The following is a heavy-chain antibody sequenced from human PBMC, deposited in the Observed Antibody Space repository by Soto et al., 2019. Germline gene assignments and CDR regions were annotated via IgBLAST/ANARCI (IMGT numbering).Heavy chain of an antibody. CDR2: IIPIFGTA. V-gene: IGHV1-69*13. J-gene: IGHJ6*02. D-gene: IGHD3-3*01. CDR3: ASPYYDFWSGYLHYYYYGMDV. Sequence: GASVKVSCKAIGYSFTSHYMHWVRQAPGQGLEWMGGIIPIFGTANYAQKFQGRVTITADESTSTAYMELSSLRSEDTAVYYCASPYYDFWSGYLHYYYYGMDVWGQGTTVTVSS. CDR1: GYSFTSHY.